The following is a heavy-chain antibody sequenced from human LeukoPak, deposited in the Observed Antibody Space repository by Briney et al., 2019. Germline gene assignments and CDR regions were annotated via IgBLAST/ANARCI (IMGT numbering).Heavy chain of an antibody. CDR3: ARSLGGYSGPFAY. CDR1: GFTFSDYY. J-gene: IGHJ4*02. V-gene: IGHV3-11*04. Sequence: GGSLRLSCAASGFTFSDYYMTWIRQAPGKGLEWVSYISTSGTAIYYADSVKGRFTISRDNSRNSLYLQMNSLRAEDTAVYYCARSLGGYSGPFAYWGQGTLVTVSS. D-gene: IGHD5-12*01. CDR2: ISTSGTAI.